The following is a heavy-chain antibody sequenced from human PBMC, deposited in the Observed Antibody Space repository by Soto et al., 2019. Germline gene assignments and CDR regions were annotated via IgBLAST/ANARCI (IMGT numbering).Heavy chain of an antibody. CDR1: GFTFSRYS. CDR2: ISSSSSYI. Sequence: GGSLRLSCAASGFTFSRYSMNWVRQAPGKGLEWVSSISSSSSYIYYADSVKGRFTISRDNAKNSLYLQMNSLRAEDTAVYYCAREGRRENRFGNFRPWGQGTLVTVSS. CDR3: AREGRRENRFGNFRP. J-gene: IGHJ4*02. D-gene: IGHD3-10*01. V-gene: IGHV3-21*01.